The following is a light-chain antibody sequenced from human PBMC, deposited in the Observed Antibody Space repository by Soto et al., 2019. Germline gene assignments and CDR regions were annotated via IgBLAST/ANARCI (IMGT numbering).Light chain of an antibody. V-gene: IGLV2-14*01. Sequence: QSALTQPASVSGSPGQSITISCTGTSSDVGAYTYVSWYQQHPGKAPKLMIFEVSDRPSGVSNRFSGSKSGNTASPTISGLQAEDEADYYCSSYTTSNTLVFGGGTKVTVL. J-gene: IGLJ2*01. CDR3: SSYTTSNTLV. CDR2: EVS. CDR1: SSDVGAYTY.